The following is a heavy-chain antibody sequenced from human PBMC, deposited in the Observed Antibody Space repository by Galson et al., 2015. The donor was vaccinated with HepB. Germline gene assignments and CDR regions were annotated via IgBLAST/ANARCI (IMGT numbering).Heavy chain of an antibody. Sequence: SLRLSCAASGFNFSRYWMTWVRQTPGKGLEWVANIKEDGSEKYYVDSVKGRFSISRDNAKRSVNLRMNSLRAEDTAVYYCAKGRLNGGVGGFLDWLLWAHYHGMDVWGQGTTVIVSS. CDR3: AKGRLNGGVGGFLDWLLWAHYHGMDV. D-gene: IGHD3-3*01. J-gene: IGHJ6*02. CDR1: GFNFSRYW. V-gene: IGHV3-7*03. CDR2: IKEDGSEK.